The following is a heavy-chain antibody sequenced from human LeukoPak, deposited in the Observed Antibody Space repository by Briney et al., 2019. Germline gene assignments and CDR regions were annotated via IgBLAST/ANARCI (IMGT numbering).Heavy chain of an antibody. V-gene: IGHV3-30-3*01. CDR3: AREVATIEGLDY. CDR1: GFTFGSYA. Sequence: QPGRSLRLSCAASGFTFGSYAMHWVRQAPGKGLEWVAVISYDGSNKYYADSVKGRFTISRDNSKNTLYLQMNSLRAEDTAVYYCAREVATIEGLDYWGQGTLVTVSS. CDR2: ISYDGSNK. J-gene: IGHJ4*02. D-gene: IGHD5-12*01.